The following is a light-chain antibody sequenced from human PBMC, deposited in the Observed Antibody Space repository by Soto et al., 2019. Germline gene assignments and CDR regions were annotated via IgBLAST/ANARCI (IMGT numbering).Light chain of an antibody. Sequence: QSVLTQPPSASGTPGQRVNISCSGSSSNIGSNYVYWYRQFPGTAPKLLIQRNNQRPSGVPARFSGSKSGTSASLAISGLRSEDEADYYCLSKTSSISYVFGTGTKVTVL. CDR1: SSNIGSNY. CDR3: LSKTSSISYV. V-gene: IGLV1-47*01. J-gene: IGLJ1*01. CDR2: RNN.